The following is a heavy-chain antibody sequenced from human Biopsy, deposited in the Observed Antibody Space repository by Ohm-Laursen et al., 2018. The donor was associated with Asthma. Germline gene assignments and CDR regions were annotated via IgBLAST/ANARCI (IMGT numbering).Heavy chain of an antibody. CDR3: ARIPRRSGSYFVDY. CDR2: IHHSGTG. CDR1: GDSITRGGCC. Sequence: TLSLTCTVSGDSITRGGCCWNWIRQHPGKGLEWIGYIHHSGTGYFNPSLKSRVSFSRDTSKNQFSLRLSSVTAADTAMYYCARIPRRSGSYFVDYWGQGTLVTVSS. D-gene: IGHD3-22*01. J-gene: IGHJ4*02. V-gene: IGHV4-31*03.